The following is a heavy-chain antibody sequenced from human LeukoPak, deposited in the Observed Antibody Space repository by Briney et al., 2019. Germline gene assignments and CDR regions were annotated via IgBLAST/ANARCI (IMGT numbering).Heavy chain of an antibody. CDR2: ISGSGGST. V-gene: IGHV3-23*01. CDR1: GFTFSDNY. J-gene: IGHJ4*02. Sequence: GGSLRLSCAASGFTFSDNYMSWIRQAPGKGLEWVSAISGSGGSTYYADSVKGRFTISRDNSKNTLYLQMNSLRAEDTAVYYCARHYGSGSYYPSYWGQGALVTVSS. CDR3: ARHYGSGSYYPSY. D-gene: IGHD1-26*01.